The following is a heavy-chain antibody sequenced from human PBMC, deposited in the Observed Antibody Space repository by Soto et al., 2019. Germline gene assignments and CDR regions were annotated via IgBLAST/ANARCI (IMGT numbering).Heavy chain of an antibody. J-gene: IGHJ6*02. CDR1: GFTFSSYA. CDR2: ISYDGSNK. V-gene: IGHV3-30-3*01. D-gene: IGHD6-6*01. Sequence: QVQLVESGGGVVQPGRSLRLSCAASGFTFSSYAMHWVRQAPGKGLEWVAVISYDGSNKYYADSVKGRFTISRDNSKNTLYLQMNSLRAEDTAVYYCARDQNLAAHHYYGMDVSGQGTTVTVSS. CDR3: ARDQNLAAHHYYGMDV.